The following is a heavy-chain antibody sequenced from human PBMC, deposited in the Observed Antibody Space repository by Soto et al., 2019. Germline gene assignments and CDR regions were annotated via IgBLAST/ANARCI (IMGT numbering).Heavy chain of an antibody. V-gene: IGHV5-10-1*01. CDR3: ASPVGVGANYYYYGMDV. CDR2: IDPSDSYT. J-gene: IGHJ6*02. Sequence: GESLKISCKGSGYSFTSYWISWVRQMPGKGLEWMGRIDPSDSYTNYSPSFQGHVTISADKSISTAYLQWSSLKASDTAMYYCASPVGVGANYYYYGMDVWGQGTTVTVSS. CDR1: GYSFTSYW. D-gene: IGHD1-26*01.